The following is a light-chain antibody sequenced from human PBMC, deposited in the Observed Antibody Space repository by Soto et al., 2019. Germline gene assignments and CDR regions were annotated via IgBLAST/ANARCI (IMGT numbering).Light chain of an antibody. V-gene: IGKV3-15*01. Sequence: EMVMTQSPATLSVSPGERATLSCRASQSVSSNLAWYQQKPGQAPRLLIYGASTRATGIPARFSGSGSGTEFTLTISSLQSEDFATYYCQQYNSYPTFGPGTKVDIK. CDR3: QQYNSYPT. J-gene: IGKJ3*01. CDR2: GAS. CDR1: QSVSSN.